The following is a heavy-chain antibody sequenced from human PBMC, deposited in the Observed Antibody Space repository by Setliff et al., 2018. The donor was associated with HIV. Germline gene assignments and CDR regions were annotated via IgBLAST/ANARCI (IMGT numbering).Heavy chain of an antibody. CDR3: ARRSGFFLDY. V-gene: IGHV4-30-4*08. CDR1: GGSITNADYY. J-gene: IGHJ4*02. Sequence: SETLSLTCAVSGGSITNADYYWSWIRQPPGKGLEWIGYIYYSGNTYYNPSLKSRVVISIDTSSNQFSLNLNSVTAADTAVYYCARRSGFFLDYWGQGTLVTVSS. CDR2: IYYSGNT. D-gene: IGHD3-3*01.